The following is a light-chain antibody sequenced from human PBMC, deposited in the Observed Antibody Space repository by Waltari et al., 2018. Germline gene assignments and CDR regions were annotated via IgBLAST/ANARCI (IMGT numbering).Light chain of an antibody. CDR2: GAS. J-gene: IGKJ1*01. CDR3: QQYGP. Sequence: IVLTQSPGPLSLSPGERATLSCRASQSVSSSYLAWYQQKPGQAPRLLIYGASSRATGLPDRFSGSGSRTDFTLTISRLEPEDFAVYYCQQYGPFGQGTKVEIK. V-gene: IGKV3-20*01. CDR1: QSVSSSY.